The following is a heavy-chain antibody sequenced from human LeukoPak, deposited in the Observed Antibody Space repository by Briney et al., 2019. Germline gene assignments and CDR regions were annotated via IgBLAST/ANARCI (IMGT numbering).Heavy chain of an antibody. J-gene: IGHJ6*02. CDR2: ISSSSSYI. Sequence: PGGSLRLSCAASGFTFSGYSMNWVCQAPGKGLEWVSSISSSSSYIYYADSVKGRFTISRENAKNSLYLQVNSLRAEDTAVYYCTRDGTVIRGLPRRARTFYGMDVWGQGTTVTVSS. V-gene: IGHV3-21*01. D-gene: IGHD3-10*01. CDR3: TRDGTVIRGLPRRARTFYGMDV. CDR1: GFTFSGYS.